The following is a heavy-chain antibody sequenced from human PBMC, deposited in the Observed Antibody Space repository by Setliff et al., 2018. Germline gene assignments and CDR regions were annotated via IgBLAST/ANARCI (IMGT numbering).Heavy chain of an antibody. CDR3: ARASGGVIAPYFDY. CDR1: GGSFSTYY. J-gene: IGHJ4*02. CDR2: INHSGST. D-gene: IGHD3-16*02. Sequence: SETLSLTCAVYGGSFSTYYWIWIRQPPGKGLEWIGEINHSGSTNYNPSLKSRVTISVDRSKNQFSLKLSSVTAADTAVYYCARASGGVIAPYFDYWGQGTLVTVSS. V-gene: IGHV4-34*01.